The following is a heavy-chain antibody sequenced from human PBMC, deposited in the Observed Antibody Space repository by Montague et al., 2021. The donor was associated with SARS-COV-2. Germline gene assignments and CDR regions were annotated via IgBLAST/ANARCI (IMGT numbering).Heavy chain of an antibody. CDR1: GGSISSSSYY. Sequence: SETLSLTCTVSGGSISSSSYYWGWIRQPPGKGLEWIGSNYYSGSTYYNPSLKSRVTIYVNTSKNQFSLKLSSVTAADTAVYYCARQEPIVVVVAAARGWFDPWGQGTLVTVSS. D-gene: IGHD2-15*01. V-gene: IGHV4-39*01. CDR3: ARQEPIVVVVAAARGWFDP. CDR2: NYYSGST. J-gene: IGHJ5*02.